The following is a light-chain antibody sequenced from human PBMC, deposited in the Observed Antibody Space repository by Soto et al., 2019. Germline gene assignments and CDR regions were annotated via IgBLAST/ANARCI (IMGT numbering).Light chain of an antibody. V-gene: IGLV1-44*01. CDR2: SDN. CDR1: SSNIGTYR. J-gene: IGLJ1*01. Sequence: QSVLTHPPSASGTPGQRFTISCSGSSSNIGTYRVSWYQHFPGTAPRLLIYSDNQRPSGVPDRFSASKSGASASLAISGLQSEDEAYFYCAAWDDSLNGCVFGTGTKVTVL. CDR3: AAWDDSLNGCV.